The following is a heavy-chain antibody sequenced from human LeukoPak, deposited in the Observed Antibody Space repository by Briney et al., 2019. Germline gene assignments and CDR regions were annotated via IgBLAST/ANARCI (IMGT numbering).Heavy chain of an antibody. D-gene: IGHD3-10*01. Sequence: GGSLRLSCVASGFAFSSYGMTWVRQAPEKGLEWVSGISGSGGRTYYADSVKGRFTISRDSSKNTLYLQMNSLRAEDTAVYYCAKGFYGSGSDWGQGTLVTVSS. CDR1: GFAFSSYG. CDR3: AKGFYGSGSD. CDR2: ISGSGGRT. V-gene: IGHV3-23*01. J-gene: IGHJ4*02.